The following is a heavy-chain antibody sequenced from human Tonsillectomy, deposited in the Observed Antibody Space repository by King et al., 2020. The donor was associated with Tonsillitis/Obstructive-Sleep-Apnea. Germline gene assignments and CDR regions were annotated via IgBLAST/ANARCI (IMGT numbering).Heavy chain of an antibody. Sequence: VQLVESGAEVKKPGESLKISCKGSGYSFTNYWIGWVRQMPGKGLEWMGIIYPGDSDTRYSPSFQGQVTISADKSISTAYLQWSSLKASDTAMYYCATFEYSSNYYYYGMDVWGQGTTVTVSS. CDR1: GYSFTNYW. D-gene: IGHD6-6*01. V-gene: IGHV5-51*03. J-gene: IGHJ6*02. CDR2: IYPGDSDT. CDR3: ATFEYSSNYYYYGMDV.